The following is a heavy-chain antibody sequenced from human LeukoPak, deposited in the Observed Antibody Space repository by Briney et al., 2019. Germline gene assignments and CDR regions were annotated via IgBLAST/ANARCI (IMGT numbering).Heavy chain of an antibody. D-gene: IGHD1-26*01. CDR2: IKTKTDDGAT. Sequence: GGSLRLSCAASGFNVSSNYMNWVRQAPGKGLEWVGRIKTKTDDGATDYSAPVKARFTISRDDSKTTLYLQMNGLKTEDTAIYYCTTYVGATAYWGQGTLVTVSS. CDR3: TTYVGATAY. V-gene: IGHV3-15*01. J-gene: IGHJ4*02. CDR1: GFNVSSNY.